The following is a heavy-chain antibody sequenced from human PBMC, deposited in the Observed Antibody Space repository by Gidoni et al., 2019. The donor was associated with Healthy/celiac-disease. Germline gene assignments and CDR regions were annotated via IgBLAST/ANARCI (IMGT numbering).Heavy chain of an antibody. J-gene: IGHJ4*02. CDR1: GFTFSSYS. D-gene: IGHD3-22*01. CDR2: ISSSSSYI. CDR3: ARSRRHYYDSSGYYYY. V-gene: IGHV3-21*01. Sequence: VQLVESGGGLVKPGGSLRLSCAASGFTFSSYSMNWVRQAPGKGLEWVSSISSSSSYIYYADSVKGRFTISRDNAKNSLYLQMNSLRAEDTAVYYCARSRRHYYDSSGYYYYWGQGTLVTVSS.